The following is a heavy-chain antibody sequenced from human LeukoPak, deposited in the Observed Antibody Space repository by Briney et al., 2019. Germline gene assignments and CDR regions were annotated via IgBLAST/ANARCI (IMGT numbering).Heavy chain of an antibody. CDR3: ARVPRGYSPGWFDP. J-gene: IGHJ5*02. CDR2: IYYSGST. D-gene: IGHD5-18*01. Sequence: SETLSLTCTVSGASVSGSAYYWGWIRQPPGKGLEWIGNIYYSGSTYYNESLESRVTISIDTSKNQFSLKLSSVTAADTAVYYCARVPRGYSPGWFDPWGQGTLVTVSS. V-gene: IGHV4-39*07. CDR1: GASVSGSAYY.